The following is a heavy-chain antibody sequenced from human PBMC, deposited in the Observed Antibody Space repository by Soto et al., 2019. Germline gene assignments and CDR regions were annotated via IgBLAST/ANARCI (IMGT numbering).Heavy chain of an antibody. D-gene: IGHD2-8*01. Sequence: GGSLRLSCAASGFTFSSYWMSWVRQAPGKGLEWVANIKQDGSEKYYVDSVKGRFTISRDNAKNSLYLQMNSLRAEDTAVYYCARVAIVLMVYARRSYYYGMDVWGQGTTVTVSS. CDR3: ARVAIVLMVYARRSYYYGMDV. CDR1: GFTFSSYW. V-gene: IGHV3-7*01. J-gene: IGHJ6*02. CDR2: IKQDGSEK.